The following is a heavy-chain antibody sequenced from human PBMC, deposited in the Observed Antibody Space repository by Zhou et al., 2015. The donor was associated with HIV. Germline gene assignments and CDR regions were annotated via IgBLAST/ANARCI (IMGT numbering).Heavy chain of an antibody. Sequence: QVQLVQSGAEVKKPGSSVKVSCKASGGTFSSYAISWVRQAPGQGLEWMGGIIPIFGTANYAQKFQGRVTITADESTSTAYMELSSLRSEDTAVYYCAREVPSIITVTTLGDGMDVWGQGTTVTVSS. V-gene: IGHV1-69*01. D-gene: IGHD4-11*01. CDR3: AREVPSIITVTTLGDGMDV. J-gene: IGHJ6*02. CDR1: GGTFSSYA. CDR2: IIPIFGTA.